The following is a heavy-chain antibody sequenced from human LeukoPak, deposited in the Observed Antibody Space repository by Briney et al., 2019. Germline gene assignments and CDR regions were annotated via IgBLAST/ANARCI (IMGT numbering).Heavy chain of an antibody. CDR2: ITDSGGDT. V-gene: IGHV3-23*01. J-gene: IGHJ4*02. Sequence: GGSLRLSCAASGFTFSSYAMSWVRQAPGKGLEWISAITDSGGDTYHADSVKGRFTISRDNSKNTLYLQMNSLRADDTAVYHCAKGSAGSRPYYFDCWGQGTLVTVSS. D-gene: IGHD6-13*01. CDR1: GFTFSSYA. CDR3: AKGSAGSRPYYFDC.